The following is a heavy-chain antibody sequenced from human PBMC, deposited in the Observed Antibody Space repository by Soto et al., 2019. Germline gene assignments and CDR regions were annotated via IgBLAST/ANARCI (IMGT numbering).Heavy chain of an antibody. V-gene: IGHV1-69*01. Sequence: QVQLVQSGAEVKKPGSSVKVSCKASGGTFSSYAISWVRQAPGQGLEWMGGIIPIFGTANYAQKFQGRVTITADESTSTAYMELSSLRSEDTAVYYCARTGNYYDSSGYYYYFDYWGEGPLVTVSS. D-gene: IGHD3-22*01. CDR1: GGTFSSYA. J-gene: IGHJ4*02. CDR3: ARTGNYYDSSGYYYYFDY. CDR2: IIPIFGTA.